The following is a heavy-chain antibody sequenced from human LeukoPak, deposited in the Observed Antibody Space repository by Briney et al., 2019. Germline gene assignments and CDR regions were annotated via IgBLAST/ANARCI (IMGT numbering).Heavy chain of an antibody. V-gene: IGHV4-39*01. CDR1: GGSISSDSYY. J-gene: IGHJ4*02. D-gene: IGHD3-3*01. CDR2: IYYSGNT. Sequence: SETLSLTCTVSGGSISSDSYYWGWIRQPPGKGLEWIGSIYYSGNTYYSPSLKSRVTMSVDTSKSQLSLKLSSVTAADKAIYFCARLWSGYRPPDYWGQGTLVTVSS. CDR3: ARLWSGYRPPDY.